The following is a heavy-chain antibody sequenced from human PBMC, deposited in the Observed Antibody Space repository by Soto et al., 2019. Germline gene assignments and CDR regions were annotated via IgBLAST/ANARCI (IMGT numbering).Heavy chain of an antibody. V-gene: IGHV3-48*01. J-gene: IGHJ6*04. CDR1: GFILSDCA. CDR3: XXXXXXXXXXXXXMDV. CDR2: ISSSSSVI. Sequence: EVQLVESGGGLVQPGGSLRLSCATSGFILSDCAMNWVRQAPGKGLEWVSYISSSSSVIDYADXVKGRFTVSRXNARXXXXXXXXXXXXXXXXXXXXXXXXXXXXXXXXXMDVWGKGTTVTVSS.